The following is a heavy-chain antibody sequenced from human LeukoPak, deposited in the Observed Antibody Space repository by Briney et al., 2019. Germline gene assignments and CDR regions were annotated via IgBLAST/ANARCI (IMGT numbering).Heavy chain of an antibody. V-gene: IGHV3-7*01. Sequence: GGSLRLSCAASGFTFSSYWMSWVRQAPRKGLEWVANIKQDGSEKYYVDSVKGRFTISRDNAKNSLYLQMNSLRAEDTAVYYCASEYYDFWSGYYTDNWFDPWGQGTLVTVSS. J-gene: IGHJ5*02. CDR3: ASEYYDFWSGYYTDNWFDP. CDR1: GFTFSSYW. D-gene: IGHD3-3*01. CDR2: IKQDGSEK.